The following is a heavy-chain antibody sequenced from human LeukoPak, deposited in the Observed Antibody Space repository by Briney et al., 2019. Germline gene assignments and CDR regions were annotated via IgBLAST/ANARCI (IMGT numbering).Heavy chain of an antibody. J-gene: IGHJ5*02. V-gene: IGHV3-23*01. Sequence: GGSLRLSCAASGFTFSSYAMSWVRQAPGKGLEWVSAISGSGGSTYYADSVKGRFTISRDNSKNTLYLQMNSLRAEDTAVYYCAKGERDIVVVPAAIFWRNWFAPWGQGTLVTVSS. D-gene: IGHD2-2*01. CDR2: ISGSGGST. CDR1: GFTFSSYA. CDR3: AKGERDIVVVPAAIFWRNWFAP.